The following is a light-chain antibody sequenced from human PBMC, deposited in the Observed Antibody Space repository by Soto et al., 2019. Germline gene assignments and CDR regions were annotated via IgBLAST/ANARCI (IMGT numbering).Light chain of an antibody. CDR2: SND. Sequence: QSVLTQPPSVSGAPGQRVTISCTGSSSNIGAGYAVHWYQQLPGTAPKLLIYSNDNRPSGVPGRFSGSKSGTSASLAITGLQAEDEADYYCQSYDSSLSGSVFGGGTKVTVL. CDR3: QSYDSSLSGSV. J-gene: IGLJ3*02. V-gene: IGLV1-40*01. CDR1: SSNIGAGYA.